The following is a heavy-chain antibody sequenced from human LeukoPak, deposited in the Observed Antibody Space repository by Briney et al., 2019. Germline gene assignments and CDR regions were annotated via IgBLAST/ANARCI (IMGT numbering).Heavy chain of an antibody. Sequence: SETLSLTCAVYGGSFSGYYWSWIRQPPGKGLEWIGEINHSGSTKYNPSLKSRVTISVDTSKNQFSLKLSSVTAADTAVYYCARRRAIFGVVIYYFDYWGQGTLVTVSS. J-gene: IGHJ4*02. CDR2: INHSGST. CDR3: ARRRAIFGVVIYYFDY. D-gene: IGHD3-3*01. CDR1: GGSFSGYY. V-gene: IGHV4-34*01.